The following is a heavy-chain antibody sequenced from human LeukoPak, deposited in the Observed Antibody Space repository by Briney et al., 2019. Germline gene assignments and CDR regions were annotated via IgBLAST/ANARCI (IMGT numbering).Heavy chain of an antibody. CDR3: ARAPQSYYDILTGYYNGHGGLDY. V-gene: IGHV3-30-3*01. CDR1: GFTFSSYA. D-gene: IGHD3-9*01. CDR2: ISYDGSNK. J-gene: IGHJ4*02. Sequence: GRSLRLSCAASGFTFSSYAMHWVRQAPGKGLEWVAVISYDGSNKYYADSVKGRFTISRDNSKNTLYLQMNSLRSDDTAVYYCARAPQSYYDILTGYYNGHGGLDYWGQGTLVTVSS.